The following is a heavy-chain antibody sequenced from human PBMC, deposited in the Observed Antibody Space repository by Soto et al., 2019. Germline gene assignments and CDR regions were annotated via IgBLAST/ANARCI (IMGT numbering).Heavy chain of an antibody. D-gene: IGHD2-8*01. J-gene: IGHJ6*02. Sequence: QVQLQESGPGLVKPSQTLSLTCTVSGGSISSGDYYWSWIRQPPGQGLEWIGYIYYSGSTYYNPSLKSRVTISVDTSKNQFSLKLSSVTAADTAVYYCARDIVLMVYARYYYYGMDVWGQGTTVTVSS. CDR2: IYYSGST. V-gene: IGHV4-30-4*01. CDR1: GGSISSGDYY. CDR3: ARDIVLMVYARYYYYGMDV.